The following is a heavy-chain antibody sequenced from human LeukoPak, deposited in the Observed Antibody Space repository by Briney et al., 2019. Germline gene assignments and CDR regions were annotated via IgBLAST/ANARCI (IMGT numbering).Heavy chain of an antibody. V-gene: IGHV4-39*01. D-gene: IGHD6-19*01. J-gene: IGHJ4*02. CDR2: IYYSGST. Sequence: SETLSLTCTVSGGSISSDSYYWAWIRQPPGKGLEWIASIYYSGSTYYNPSLKSRVTISVDTSRNQFSLKLSFATAADTAVHYCASLAVAGLSEGYWGQGTLVIVSS. CDR3: ASLAVAGLSEGY. CDR1: GGSISSDSYY.